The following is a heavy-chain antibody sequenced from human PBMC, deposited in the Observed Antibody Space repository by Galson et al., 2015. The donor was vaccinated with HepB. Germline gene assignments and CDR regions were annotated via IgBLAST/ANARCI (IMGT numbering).Heavy chain of an antibody. Sequence: SCKASGYTFTNYYMHWVRQAPGQGLEWMGVINPSGGSTTHAQKFQGRVIMTRDTSTSTVYMELRSLRSEDTAVYYCARNPYSGSSYRRSQYYGMDVWGQGTTVTVSS. V-gene: IGHV1-46*01. CDR2: INPSGGST. D-gene: IGHD1-26*01. CDR3: ARNPYSGSSYRRSQYYGMDV. CDR1: GYTFTNYY. J-gene: IGHJ6*02.